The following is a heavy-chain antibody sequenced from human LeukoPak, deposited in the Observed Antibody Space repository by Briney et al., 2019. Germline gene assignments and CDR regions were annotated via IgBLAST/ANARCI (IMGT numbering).Heavy chain of an antibody. Sequence: SETLTLTCTGTGGYISSNYRRWIRQHDGKGLEWIGRIYSTGSTNYNPSLKSRVTMSVDTSKNQFSLRLRSVTAADTAVYYCARQIASAGTAGFDFWGQGALVTASS. V-gene: IGHV4-4*07. CDR3: ARQIASAGTAGFDF. J-gene: IGHJ4*02. CDR2: IYSTGST. D-gene: IGHD6-13*01. CDR1: GGYISSNY.